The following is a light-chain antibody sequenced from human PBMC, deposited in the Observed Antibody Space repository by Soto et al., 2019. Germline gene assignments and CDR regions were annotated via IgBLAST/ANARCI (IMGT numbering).Light chain of an antibody. J-gene: IGLJ1*01. CDR3: SSYTSGTTLFV. CDR1: SSDVGGYSY. Sequence: QSVLTQPASVSGSPGQSITISCTGTSSDVGGYSYVSWYQQHPGKAPKLMIYEVSNRPSGVSNRFSGSKSGNTASLTISGLQAEDEGDYYCSSYTSGTTLFVSGNGTKVTVL. CDR2: EVS. V-gene: IGLV2-14*01.